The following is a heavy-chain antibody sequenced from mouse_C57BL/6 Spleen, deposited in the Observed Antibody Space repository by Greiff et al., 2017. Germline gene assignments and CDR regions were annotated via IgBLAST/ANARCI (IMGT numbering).Heavy chain of an antibody. CDR1: GFTFSDYY. CDR3: ARHGSSYRYWYFDV. V-gene: IGHV5-12*01. J-gene: IGHJ1*03. D-gene: IGHD1-1*01. Sequence: EVMLVESGGGLVQPGGSLKLSCAASGFTFSDYYMYWVRQTPEKRLEWVAYISNGGGSTYYPDTVKGRFTISRDNAKNTLYLQMSRLKSEDTAMYYCARHGSSYRYWYFDVWGTGTTVTVSS. CDR2: ISNGGGST.